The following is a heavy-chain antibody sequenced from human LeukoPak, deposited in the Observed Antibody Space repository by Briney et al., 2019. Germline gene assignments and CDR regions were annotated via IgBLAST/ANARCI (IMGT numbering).Heavy chain of an antibody. J-gene: IGHJ5*02. V-gene: IGHV4-4*09. CDR1: GGSISSYY. CDR2: IYSTGST. D-gene: IGHD3-9*01. CDR3: ARGPNVLRYFDWLLLWSPVFDP. Sequence: SETLSLTCSVSGGSISSYYWSWIRQPPGKGLEWIGYIYSTGSTNYNPSLKSRVTISVDTSKNQFSLKLSSVTAADTAVYYCARGPNVLRYFDWLLLWSPVFDPWGQGTLVTVSS.